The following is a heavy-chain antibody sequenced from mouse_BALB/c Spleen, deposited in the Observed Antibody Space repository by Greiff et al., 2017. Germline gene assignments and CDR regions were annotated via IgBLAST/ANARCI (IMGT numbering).Heavy chain of an antibody. Sequence: QVQLKQSGAELVRPGASVTLSCKASGYTFTDYEMHWVKQTPVHGLEWIGAIDPETGGTAYNQKFKGKATLTADKSSSTAYMELRSLTSEDSAVYYCTRTGFTTVVARGYWYFDVWGAGTTVTVSS. CDR3: TRTGFTTVVARGYWYFDV. CDR2: IDPETGGT. J-gene: IGHJ1*01. D-gene: IGHD1-1*01. CDR1: GYTFTDYE. V-gene: IGHV1-15*01.